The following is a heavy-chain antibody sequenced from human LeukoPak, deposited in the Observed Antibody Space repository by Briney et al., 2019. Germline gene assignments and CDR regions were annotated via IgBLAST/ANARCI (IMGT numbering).Heavy chain of an antibody. CDR2: ISGSGGTT. D-gene: IGHD2-15*01. V-gene: IGHV3-23*01. CDR3: AKVGCGRSGGSGYSGFFYYYGMDV. CDR1: GFTFSSYA. J-gene: IGHJ6*02. Sequence: GGSLRLSCAASGFTFSSYAMSWVRQAPGEGLEWVSVISGSGGTTYYADSVKGRLTISRDNSKNTLYLQMNSLRVEDTAVYYCAKVGCGRSGGSGYSGFFYYYGMDVWGQGTTVTVSS.